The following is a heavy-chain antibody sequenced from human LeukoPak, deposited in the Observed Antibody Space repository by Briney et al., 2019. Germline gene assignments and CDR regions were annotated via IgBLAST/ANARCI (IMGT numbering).Heavy chain of an antibody. J-gene: IGHJ4*02. Sequence: GASVKVSCEASDYTFTSYGISWVRQAPGQGLEWLGWISTCNGHTNYAQKLQGRVTMTTDTSTSTAYMELRSLRSDDTAVYYCARDRGYCSSTSCYREYFDYWGQGTLVTVSS. CDR2: ISTCNGHT. CDR1: DYTFTSYG. D-gene: IGHD2-2*02. V-gene: IGHV1-18*01. CDR3: ARDRGYCSSTSCYREYFDY.